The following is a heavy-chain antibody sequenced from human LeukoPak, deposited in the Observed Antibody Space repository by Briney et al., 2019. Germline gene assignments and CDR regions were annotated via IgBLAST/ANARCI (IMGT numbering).Heavy chain of an antibody. Sequence: GGSLRLSCAASGFTFTNYAVSWVRQAPGKGLEWVSAGGSGGGTYYADSVESRFTISTDNSGNTLSLQMNSLRVDDTAVYYCASRTWTGAGYYAFDIWGQGTMVTVSS. CDR3: ASRTWTGAGYYAFDI. J-gene: IGHJ3*02. CDR1: GFTFTNYA. D-gene: IGHD3/OR15-3a*01. CDR2: GGSGGGT. V-gene: IGHV3-23*01.